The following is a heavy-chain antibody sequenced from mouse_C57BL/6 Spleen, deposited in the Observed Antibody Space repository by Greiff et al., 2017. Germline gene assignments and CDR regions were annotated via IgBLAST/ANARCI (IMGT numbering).Heavy chain of an antibody. J-gene: IGHJ1*03. CDR2: IYPGDGDT. Sequence: VQLQQSGAELVKPGASVKISCKASGYAFSSYWMNWVKQRPGKGLEWIGQIYPGDGDTNYNGKFKGKATLTADKSSSTAYMQLSSLTSEDSAVYFCARNAVVAQRYFDVWGTGTTVTVSS. CDR3: ARNAVVAQRYFDV. CDR1: GYAFSSYW. D-gene: IGHD1-1*01. V-gene: IGHV1-80*01.